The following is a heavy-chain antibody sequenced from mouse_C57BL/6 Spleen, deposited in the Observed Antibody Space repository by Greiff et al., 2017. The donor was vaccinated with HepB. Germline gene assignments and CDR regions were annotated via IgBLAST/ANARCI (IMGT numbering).Heavy chain of an antibody. Sequence: VQLQQSGPVLVKPGASVKMSCKASGYTFTDYYMNWVKQSHGKSLEWIGVINPYNGGTSYNQKFKGKATLTVDKSSSTAYMELNSLTSEDSAVYYCARIRGYYAMDYWGQGTSVTVSS. CDR1: GYTFTDYY. CDR3: ARIRGYYAMDY. V-gene: IGHV1-19*01. CDR2: INPYNGGT. J-gene: IGHJ4*01.